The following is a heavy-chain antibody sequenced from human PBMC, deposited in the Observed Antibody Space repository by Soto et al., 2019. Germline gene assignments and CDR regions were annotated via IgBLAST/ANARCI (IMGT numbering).Heavy chain of an antibody. D-gene: IGHD5-18*01. Sequence: QLQLQESGPGLVKPSETLSLTCTVSGGSISSSSYYWGWIRQPPGKGLEWIGNIYHSGSTYYNPSPKSRVTRSVDTSRNQFSLKLSSVTAADTAVYYCARHARGYSYGPLGYWGQGTLVTVSS. CDR1: GGSISSSSYY. V-gene: IGHV4-39*01. CDR2: IYHSGST. CDR3: ARHARGYSYGPLGY. J-gene: IGHJ4*02.